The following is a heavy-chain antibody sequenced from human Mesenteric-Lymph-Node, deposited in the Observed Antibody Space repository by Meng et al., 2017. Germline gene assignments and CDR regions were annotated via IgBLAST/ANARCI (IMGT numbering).Heavy chain of an antibody. V-gene: IGHV6-1*01. CDR2: TYYRSKWYN. J-gene: IGHJ4*02. CDR3: ARTSSGWFSNFDY. CDR1: WDMVSVNSAA. Sequence: HVPLPHSTPRMLNPWPTRYILLSLTWDMVSVNSAAGNWIMLSPSRGLKWLGRTYYRSKWYNDYAVSVKSRLSINPDTSKNQFSLQLNSVTPEDTAVYYCARTSSGWFSNFDYWGQGTLVTVSS. D-gene: IGHD6-19*01.